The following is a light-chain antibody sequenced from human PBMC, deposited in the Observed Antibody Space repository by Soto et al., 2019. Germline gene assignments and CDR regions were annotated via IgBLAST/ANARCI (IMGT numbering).Light chain of an antibody. J-gene: IGKJ1*01. Sequence: EIVLTQSPGTLSLSPGERATLSCRASQSVSSSCLAWYQQKPGQAPRLLIYGASSRATGIPDRFSGSGSGTDFTLTISRLEPEVFAVYYCQQYGSSPETLGQGTKVDIK. CDR3: QQYGSSPET. CDR1: QSVSSSC. V-gene: IGKV3-20*01. CDR2: GAS.